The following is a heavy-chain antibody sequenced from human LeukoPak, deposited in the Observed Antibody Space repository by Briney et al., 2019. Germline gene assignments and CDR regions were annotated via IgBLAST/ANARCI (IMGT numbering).Heavy chain of an antibody. CDR2: ISYDGSAK. CDR1: GFTFSTFA. J-gene: IGHJ4*02. V-gene: IGHV3-30*04. Sequence: GGSLRLSCAASGFTFSTFAMHWVRQAPGKGLEWVAIISYDGSAKYYADSVKGRFTISRDNSKNTLYLQMNSLRAEDTAVYYCARGSIAVAVGKYYFDYWGQGALVTVSS. D-gene: IGHD6-19*01. CDR3: ARGSIAVAVGKYYFDY.